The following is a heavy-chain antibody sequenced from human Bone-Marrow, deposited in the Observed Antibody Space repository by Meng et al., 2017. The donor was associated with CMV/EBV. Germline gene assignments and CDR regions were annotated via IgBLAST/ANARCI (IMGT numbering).Heavy chain of an antibody. CDR2: MNPNSGNT. CDR3: ATGVADFEY. D-gene: IGHD6-19*01. CDR1: GYTFPSYD. V-gene: IGHV1-8*01. Sequence: VQPGSSGAEFDMPGASRKVSCKAFGYTFPSYDINSVRQAAGQGLEWMGWMNPNSGNTDYAQKFQGRVTMTRNISKSTAYMDLSSLRSEDTAVYYCATGVADFEYWGQGTLVTVSS. J-gene: IGHJ4*02.